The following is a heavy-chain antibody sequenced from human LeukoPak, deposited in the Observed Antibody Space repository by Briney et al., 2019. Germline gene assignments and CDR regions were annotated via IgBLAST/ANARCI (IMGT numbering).Heavy chain of an antibody. CDR2: INHSGST. Sequence: SETLSLTCAVYGGSFSGYYWSWIRQPPGKGLEWIGEINHSGSTNYNPSLKSRVTISVDTSKNQFSLKLSSVTAADTAVYYCARSRAAYDSSGYYSNWFDPWGQGTLVTVSS. V-gene: IGHV4-34*01. D-gene: IGHD3-22*01. J-gene: IGHJ5*02. CDR3: ARSRAAYDSSGYYSNWFDP. CDR1: GGSFSGYY.